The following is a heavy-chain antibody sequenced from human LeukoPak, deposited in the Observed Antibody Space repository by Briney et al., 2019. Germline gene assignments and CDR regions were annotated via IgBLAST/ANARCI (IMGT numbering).Heavy chain of an antibody. D-gene: IGHD6-19*01. V-gene: IGHV4-34*01. CDR3: ASRIVSGWYNY. Sequence: SETLSLTCAVYGGSFSGYYWSWIRRPPGKGLEWIWEINHSGSTNYNPSLKSRVTISVDTSKNQFSLKLSSVTAADTAVYYCASRIVSGWYNYWGQGTLVTVSS. CDR1: GGSFSGYY. J-gene: IGHJ4*02. CDR2: INHSGST.